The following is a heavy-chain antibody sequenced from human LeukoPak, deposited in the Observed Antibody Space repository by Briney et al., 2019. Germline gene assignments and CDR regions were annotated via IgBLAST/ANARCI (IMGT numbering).Heavy chain of an antibody. V-gene: IGHV1-69*02. CDR1: GGTFISYT. CDR2: IIPILGIA. D-gene: IGHD5-24*01. CDR3: ASGWLQSHDAFDI. J-gene: IGHJ3*02. Sequence: SVTVSYKASGGTFISYTISWVRQAPGQGLEWMGRIIPILGIANYAQKFQGRVTITADKSTSTAYMELSSLRSEDTAVYYCASGWLQSHDAFDIWGQGTMVTVSS.